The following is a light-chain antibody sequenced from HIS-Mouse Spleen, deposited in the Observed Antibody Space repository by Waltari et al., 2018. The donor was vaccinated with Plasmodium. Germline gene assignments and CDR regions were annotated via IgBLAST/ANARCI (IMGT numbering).Light chain of an antibody. J-gene: IGLJ2*01. CDR1: KLGDKY. CDR3: QAWDSSTVV. CDR2: QDS. V-gene: IGLV3-1*01. Sequence: SYELTQPPSVSVSPGQTARITCSGDKLGDKYACWSQQKPGQSPVRVIYQDSKRPSGIPERFSGSNSGNTATLTISGTQAMDEADYYCQAWDSSTVVFGGGTKLTVL.